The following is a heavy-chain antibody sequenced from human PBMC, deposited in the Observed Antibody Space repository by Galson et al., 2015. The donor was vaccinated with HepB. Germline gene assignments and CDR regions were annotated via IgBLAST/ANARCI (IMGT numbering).Heavy chain of an antibody. V-gene: IGHV3-69-1*01. D-gene: IGHD3-22*01. CDR3: TRGFPYYNNELNDY. CDR1: GVTFSDYY. J-gene: IGHJ4*02. Sequence: SLRLSCAASGVTFSDYYMNWVRRAPGKGLEWASSISSRSTIYYADSAKGRFTIASDNARNSLFLQLNSLRAEDTAGYYCTRGFPYYNNELNDYWGQGTLVTVSS. CDR2: ISSRSTI.